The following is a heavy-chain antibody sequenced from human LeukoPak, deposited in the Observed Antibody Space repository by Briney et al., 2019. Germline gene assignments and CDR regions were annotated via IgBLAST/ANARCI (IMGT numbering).Heavy chain of an antibody. CDR1: GGSFSGYY. CDR3: ARVQWLVPGY. Sequence: SETLSLTCAVYGGSFSGYYWSWIRQPPGKGLEWIGEINHSGSTNYNPSLKSRVTISVDTSKNQSSLKLSSVTAADTAVYYCARVQWLVPGYWGQGTLVTVSS. V-gene: IGHV4-34*01. J-gene: IGHJ4*02. CDR2: INHSGST. D-gene: IGHD6-19*01.